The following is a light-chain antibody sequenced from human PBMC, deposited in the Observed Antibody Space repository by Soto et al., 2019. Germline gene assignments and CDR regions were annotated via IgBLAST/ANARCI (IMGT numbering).Light chain of an antibody. CDR1: TSNVGINS. V-gene: IGLV1-47*01. J-gene: IGLJ2*01. CDR3: AAWDDSLSGQV. CDR2: RSN. Sequence: QSVLTQPPSASGTPGQRVTISCSESTSNVGINSVFWYQHLPGTAPKLLIYRSNQRASGVPDRFSGSKSGTSASLAISGLRSEDEADYYCAAWDDSLSGQVFGGGTKLTVL.